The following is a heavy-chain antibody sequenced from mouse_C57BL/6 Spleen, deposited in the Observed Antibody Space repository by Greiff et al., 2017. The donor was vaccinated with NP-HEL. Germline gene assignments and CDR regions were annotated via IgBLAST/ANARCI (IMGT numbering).Heavy chain of an antibody. CDR3: ANWDGFDY. V-gene: IGHV1-55*01. D-gene: IGHD4-1*01. J-gene: IGHJ2*02. Sequence: VKLQQPGAELVKPGASVKMSCKASGYTFTSYWITWVKQRPGQGLEWIGDIYPGSGSTNYNEKFKSKATLTVDKSSSTAYMQLSSLTSEDSAVYYCANWDGFDYWGQGTSLTVSS. CDR2: IYPGSGST. CDR1: GYTFTSYW.